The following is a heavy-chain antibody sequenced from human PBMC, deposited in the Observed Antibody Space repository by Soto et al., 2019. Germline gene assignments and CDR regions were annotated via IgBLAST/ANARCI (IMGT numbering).Heavy chain of an antibody. CDR2: VNNDGTDT. D-gene: IGHD6-13*01. CDR1: GFTFSNYW. CDR3: ARGGLQHALEL. V-gene: IGHV3-74*03. Sequence: EVQLVESGGGLVQPGGSLRLSCAASGFTFSNYWMYWVRQAPGKGLVWVSRVNNDGTDTTHADSVKGRFTISRDNAENTMYLQMNSLRDEDKAVYYCARGGLQHALELWGQGSTVTVSS. J-gene: IGHJ6*02.